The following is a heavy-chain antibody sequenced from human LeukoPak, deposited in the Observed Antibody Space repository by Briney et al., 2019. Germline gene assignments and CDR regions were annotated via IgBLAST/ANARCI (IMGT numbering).Heavy chain of an antibody. J-gene: IGHJ4*02. CDR1: GFTSRTYG. D-gene: IGHD6-19*01. V-gene: IGHV3-33*01. CDR3: ASSSGWYLSSDY. CDR2: IRYDGSDK. Sequence: GGSLRLSCAASGFTSRTYGMHWVRQAPGKGLEWVAVIRYDGSDKYHADSVKGRFTISRDNSKNMLYLQMNSLRAEDTAVYYCASSSGWYLSSDYWGQGTLVTVSS.